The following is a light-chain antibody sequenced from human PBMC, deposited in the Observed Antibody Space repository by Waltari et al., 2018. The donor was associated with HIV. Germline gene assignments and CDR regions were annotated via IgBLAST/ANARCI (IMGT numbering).Light chain of an antibody. CDR1: QKVNTT. J-gene: IGKJ4*01. CDR3: QHRVSWPAT. V-gene: IGKV3-11*01. CDR2: DVA. Sequence: EIVLTQSPGTLSLSPGERAIRSCRASQKVNTTLGCYQQKPGQPPVLLMYDVAKRAAGIAARFSGSGSGTDFSLTINHVKAEDSAVYYCQHRVSWPATFGGGTKVQIK.